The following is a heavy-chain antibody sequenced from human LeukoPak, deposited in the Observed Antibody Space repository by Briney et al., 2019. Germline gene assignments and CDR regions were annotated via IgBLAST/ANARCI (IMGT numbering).Heavy chain of an antibody. CDR3: ARCQAPVTTHTHFDY. J-gene: IGHJ4*02. CDR1: GGSISSSSYY. CDR2: IFYSGST. Sequence: SETLSLTCTVSGGSISSSSYYWGWIRQPPGKGLEWIGAIFYSGSTYYNPPLRSRVTISVDTSKNQFSLKLSSVTATDTAVYYCARCQAPVTTHTHFDYWGQGTLVTVSS. D-gene: IGHD4-17*01. V-gene: IGHV4-39*07.